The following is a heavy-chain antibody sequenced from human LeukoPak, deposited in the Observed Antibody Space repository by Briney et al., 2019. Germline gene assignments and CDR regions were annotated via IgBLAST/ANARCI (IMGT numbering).Heavy chain of an antibody. D-gene: IGHD3-10*01. CDR1: GFTVSRSY. CDR3: ARRYYYGSGSYGMDV. J-gene: IGHJ6*02. CDR2: IYSGDTT. V-gene: IGHV3-53*01. Sequence: GGSLRLSCAASGFTVSRSYMNWVRQAPGKGLEWISVIYSGDTTYYADSVKGRFTISRDNSKNTLFLQMNSLRAEDTAVYYCARRYYYGSGSYGMDVWGQGTTVTVSS.